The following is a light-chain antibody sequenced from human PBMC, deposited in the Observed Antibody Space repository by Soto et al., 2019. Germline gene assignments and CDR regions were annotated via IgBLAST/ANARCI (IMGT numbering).Light chain of an antibody. J-gene: IGKJ5*01. CDR1: QSVGSN. Sequence: EIVMTQSPATLSVSPGERATLSCWASQSVGSNLAWYQQKPGQAPRLLIFDASTRATGIPARFSGSGSGTEFTLTISSLQSEDFATYYCQQANIFPPDFCQGTRLEIK. V-gene: IGKV3-15*01. CDR2: DAS. CDR3: QQANIFPPD.